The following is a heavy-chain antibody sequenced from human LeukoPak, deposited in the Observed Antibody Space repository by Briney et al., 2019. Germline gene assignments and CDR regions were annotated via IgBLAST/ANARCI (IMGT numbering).Heavy chain of an antibody. D-gene: IGHD5-18*01. CDR2: ISGSGGST. V-gene: IGHV3-23*01. CDR3: ARDRGYPGY. CDR1: GFIFSSHG. Sequence: GGSLRLSCAASGFIFSSHGMNWVRQAPGKGLEWVSGISGSGGSTYYADSVKGRFTISRDNSKNTLYLQMNSLRAEDTAVYYCARDRGYPGYWGQGTLVTVSS. J-gene: IGHJ4*02.